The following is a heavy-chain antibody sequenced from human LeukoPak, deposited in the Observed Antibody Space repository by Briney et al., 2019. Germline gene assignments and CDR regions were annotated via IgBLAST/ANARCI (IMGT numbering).Heavy chain of an antibody. J-gene: IGHJ4*02. D-gene: IGHD1-26*01. CDR1: GFMFTAHD. Sequence: GGSLRLSCGASGFMFTAHDMHWVRQAPGKGLEWVAFIQNDGSDKYYADSVKGRFTISRDNSKNTLYLQMNSLRRKDTAVYFCAKPSGSGVDYWGQGTRITVSS. CDR3: AKPSGSGVDY. CDR2: IQNDGSDK. V-gene: IGHV3-30*02.